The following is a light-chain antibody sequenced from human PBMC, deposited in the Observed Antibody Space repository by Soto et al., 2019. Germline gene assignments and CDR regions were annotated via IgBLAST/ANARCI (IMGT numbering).Light chain of an antibody. CDR3: QQYNSYRA. V-gene: IGKV1-5*03. Sequence: DIQMTQSPSTLSASIGDRFTITCRASESIDSWLAWHQQKPGRAPKLLISKASSLESGVPSRFSGSGFGTEFTLTISSLQPDDFASYYCQQYNSYRAFGQGTKVEI. CDR1: ESIDSW. CDR2: KAS. J-gene: IGKJ1*01.